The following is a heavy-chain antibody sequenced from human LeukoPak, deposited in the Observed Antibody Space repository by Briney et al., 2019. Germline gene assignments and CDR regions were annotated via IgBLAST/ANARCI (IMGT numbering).Heavy chain of an antibody. Sequence: ASVKVSCKASGYTFTSYGVSWVRQAPGQGLEWMGWISAYNGNTNYAQKLQGRVTMTTDTSTSTAYMELRNLRSDDTAVYYCATVAPIDYYYYYMDVWGKGTTVTVSS. CDR2: ISAYNGNT. J-gene: IGHJ6*03. CDR3: ATVAPIDYYYYYMDV. D-gene: IGHD2-21*01. V-gene: IGHV1-18*01. CDR1: GYTFTSYG.